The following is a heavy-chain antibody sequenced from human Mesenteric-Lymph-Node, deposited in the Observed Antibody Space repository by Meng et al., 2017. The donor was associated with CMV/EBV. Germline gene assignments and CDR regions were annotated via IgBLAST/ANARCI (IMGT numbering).Heavy chain of an antibody. CDR2: ISSSGSTI. CDR1: GFTFSDYY. V-gene: IGHV3-11*01. Sequence: GESLKISCAASGFTFSDYYMSWIRQAPGKGLEWVSYISSSGSTIYYADSVKGRFTISRDSAKNSLHLQMNSLRAEDTALYHCAREIFCSGGSCYSDAFDIWGQGTMVTVSS. D-gene: IGHD2-15*01. CDR3: AREIFCSGGSCYSDAFDI. J-gene: IGHJ3*02.